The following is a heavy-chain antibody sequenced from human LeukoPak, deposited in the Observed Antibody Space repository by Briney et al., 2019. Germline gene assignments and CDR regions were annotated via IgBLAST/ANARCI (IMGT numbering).Heavy chain of an antibody. D-gene: IGHD3-22*01. CDR2: THYSGST. Sequence: SETLSLTCTVSGGSITSYYWSWIRQPPGKGLEWIGYTHYSGSTSYSPSLKSRVTISMDTSKNQFSLNLGSVTAADTAVYYCANYYFDQPKALDVWGQGTMVTVSS. J-gene: IGHJ3*01. CDR3: ANYYFDQPKALDV. CDR1: GGSITSYY. V-gene: IGHV4-59*01.